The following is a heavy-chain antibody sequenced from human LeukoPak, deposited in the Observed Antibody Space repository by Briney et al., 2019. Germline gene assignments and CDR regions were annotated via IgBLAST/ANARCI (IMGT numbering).Heavy chain of an antibody. J-gene: IGHJ4*02. CDR3: AKRGHYGYVLVEDD. Sequence: GGSLRLSCAASGFTFSNYSMSWVCQAPGKGLEWVSSISGSDTRTYYADSVKGRFTISRDNSKNTLYLQMNSMRAEDTAVYYCAKRGHYGYVLVEDDWGQGTLVTVSS. D-gene: IGHD3-16*01. CDR2: ISGSDTRT. CDR1: GFTFSNYS. V-gene: IGHV3-23*01.